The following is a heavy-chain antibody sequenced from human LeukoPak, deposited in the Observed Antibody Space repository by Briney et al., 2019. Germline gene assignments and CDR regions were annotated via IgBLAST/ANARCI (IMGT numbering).Heavy chain of an antibody. D-gene: IGHD3-3*01. Sequence: ASVKVSCKASGYTFNSYPLTWVRQAPGVGFEWVGWITADNFNTNYAQKFQGRVTLTKETSTDTAYMEMRSLMSDDTAVYYCARVRTPFGVVASPDALDVWGQGTAVTVSS. J-gene: IGHJ3*01. CDR2: ITADNFNT. CDR1: GYTFNSYP. V-gene: IGHV1-18*01. CDR3: ARVRTPFGVVASPDALDV.